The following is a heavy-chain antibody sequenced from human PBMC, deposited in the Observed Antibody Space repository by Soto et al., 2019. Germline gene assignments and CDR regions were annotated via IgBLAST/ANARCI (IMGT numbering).Heavy chain of an antibody. V-gene: IGHV1-69*13. CDR1: GGTFSSYA. D-gene: IGHD5-12*01. J-gene: IGHJ6*02. CDR3: AIQMATIRQYYYYYGMDV. CDR2: IIPIFGTA. Sequence: SVKVSCKASGGTFSSYAMSWVRQAPGQGLEWMGGIIPIFGTANYAQKFQGRVTITADESTSTAYMELSSLRSEDTAVYYCAIQMATIRQYYYYYGMDVWGQGTTVTVSS.